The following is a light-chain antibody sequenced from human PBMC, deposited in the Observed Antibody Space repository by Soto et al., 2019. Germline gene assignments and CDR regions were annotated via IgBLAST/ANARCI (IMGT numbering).Light chain of an antibody. CDR2: DVS. Sequence: QSVLTQPASVSGSPGQSITISCTGTSSDVGGYNYVSWYQQHPGKAPKLMIYDVSNRPSGVSNRFSGSKSGNTASLTISGLQAEDEADYYCSSYTSSSTPYVFRTGTKVNVL. CDR3: SSYTSSSTPYV. J-gene: IGLJ1*01. V-gene: IGLV2-14*01. CDR1: SSDVGGYNY.